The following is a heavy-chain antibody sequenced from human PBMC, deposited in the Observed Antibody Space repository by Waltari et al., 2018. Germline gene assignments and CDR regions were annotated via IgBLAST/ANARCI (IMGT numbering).Heavy chain of an antibody. CDR2: ISGSGATT. CDR3: AKAFRGYSGSYFDY. CDR1: GFSFGGFA. Sequence: EVQLLESGGGLVQPGGSLRLSWDTSGFSFGGFAMNWVRQAPGKGLEWVSGISGSGATTYYADSVRGRFTISRDNSRNTLSLEMNSLRAEDTAVYYCAKAFRGYSGSYFDYWGQGAPVTVSS. J-gene: IGHJ4*02. D-gene: IGHD5-12*01. V-gene: IGHV3-23*01.